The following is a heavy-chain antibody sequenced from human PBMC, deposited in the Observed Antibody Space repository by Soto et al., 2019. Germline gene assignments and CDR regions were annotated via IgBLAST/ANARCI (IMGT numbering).Heavy chain of an antibody. J-gene: IGHJ6*02. CDR3: AKRYCSSTSCYYYYGMDV. CDR2: ISGSGGST. CDR1: GFTFSSYA. Sequence: PGGSLRLSCAASGFTFSSYAMSWVRQAPGKGLEWVSAISGSGGSTYYADSVRGRFTISRDNSKNTLYLQMNSLRAEDTAVYYCAKRYCSSTSCYYYYGMDVWGQGTTVTVSS. D-gene: IGHD2-2*01. V-gene: IGHV3-23*01.